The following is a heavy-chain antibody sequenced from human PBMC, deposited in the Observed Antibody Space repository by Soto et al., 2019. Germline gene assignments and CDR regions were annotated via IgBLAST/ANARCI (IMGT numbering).Heavy chain of an antibody. D-gene: IGHD4-17*01. J-gene: IGHJ6*02. V-gene: IGHV1-69*13. CDR1: GGTFSSYA. Sequence: ASVKVSCKASGGTFSSYAISWVRQAPGQGLEWMGGIIPIFGTANYAQKFQGRVTITADESTSTAYMELSSLRSEDTAVYYCARDFPDYGDYHYYGMDVWGQGTTVTVSS. CDR2: IIPIFGTA. CDR3: ARDFPDYGDYHYYGMDV.